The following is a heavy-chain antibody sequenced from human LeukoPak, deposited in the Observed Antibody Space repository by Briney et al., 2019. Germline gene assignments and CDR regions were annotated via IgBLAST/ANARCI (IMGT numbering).Heavy chain of an antibody. CDR1: GFTFSSYA. Sequence: PGGSLRLSCAASGFTFSSYAMHWVRQAPGKGLEYVSAISSNGGSTYYANSVKGRFTISRDNSKNTLYLQMGSLRAEDMAVYYCAREEGRRKGFDPWGQGTLVTVSS. CDR3: AREEGRRKGFDP. CDR2: ISSNGGST. J-gene: IGHJ5*02. V-gene: IGHV3-64*01.